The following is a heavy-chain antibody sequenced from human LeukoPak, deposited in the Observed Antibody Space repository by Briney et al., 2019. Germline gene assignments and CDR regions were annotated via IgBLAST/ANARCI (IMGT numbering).Heavy chain of an antibody. CDR3: AKNKGQLVPNYCMNV. CDR1: GFSLSTFA. J-gene: IGHJ6*03. D-gene: IGHD2/OR15-2a*01. CDR2: LSSSGSRT. V-gene: IGHV3-23*01. Sequence: GGSLRLSCKASGFSLSTFAMSWVRRAPGKGLELVSTLSSSGSRTYYAESVKGRFTISRDTSMNTVFLQMNSLRGDVTAIYYCAKNKGQLVPNYCMNVWGKGTTVTVS.